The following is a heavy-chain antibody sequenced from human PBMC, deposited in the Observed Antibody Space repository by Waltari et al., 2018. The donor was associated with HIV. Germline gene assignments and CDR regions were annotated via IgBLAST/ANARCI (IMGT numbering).Heavy chain of an antibody. Sequence: QVRLQQWGAGLLKPSETLSLTCAVYGGSFSNYYLTWIRQTPEKGLEWIGELNHSGTTDYNPSLKSRLTMSIDTSKNSFSLKLNSVTAADTAVYYCARHRFTRGNSAWYFLYWGQGTHVTVSS. V-gene: IGHV4-34*02. J-gene: IGHJ4*02. D-gene: IGHD6-19*01. CDR3: ARHRFTRGNSAWYFLY. CDR1: GGSFSNYY. CDR2: LNHSGTT.